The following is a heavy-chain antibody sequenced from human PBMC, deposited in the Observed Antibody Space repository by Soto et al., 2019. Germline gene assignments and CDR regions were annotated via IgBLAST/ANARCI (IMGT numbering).Heavy chain of an antibody. CDR2: IYPGDSDT. D-gene: IGHD6-19*01. Sequence: GESVKISCXGSGYSFTSYWIGWVRQMPGKGLEWMGIIYPGDSDTRYSPSFQGQVTISADKSISTAYLQWSSLKASDTAMYYCARHPAQMAAVGGGWFDPWGQGTLVTVSS. CDR1: GYSFTSYW. V-gene: IGHV5-51*01. J-gene: IGHJ5*02. CDR3: ARHPAQMAAVGGGWFDP.